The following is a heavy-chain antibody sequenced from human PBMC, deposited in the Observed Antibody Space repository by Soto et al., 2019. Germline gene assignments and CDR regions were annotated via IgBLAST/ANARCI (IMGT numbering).Heavy chain of an antibody. V-gene: IGHV3-30-3*01. J-gene: IGHJ6*02. Sequence: QLVESGGRGVQPGRSLRLSCAASEFTFSSYAMHWVRQAPRRGLEWVALISFDGSNEYYADSVKGRFIISRDNSKNMVYLQMNSLRPDDTAIYYCARPIPRWSYHYGMDVWGQGTTVTVSS. CDR2: ISFDGSNE. CDR1: EFTFSSYA. D-gene: IGHD2-15*01. CDR3: ARPIPRWSYHYGMDV.